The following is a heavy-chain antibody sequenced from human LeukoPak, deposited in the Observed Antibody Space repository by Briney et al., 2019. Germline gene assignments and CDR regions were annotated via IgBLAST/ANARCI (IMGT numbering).Heavy chain of an antibody. CDR1: GYTFTGYY. D-gene: IGHD4-17*01. Sequence: GASVKVSCKASGYTFTGYYMHWVRQAPGQGLEWMGWINPNSGGTNYAQKFQGRVTMTRDTSICTAYMELSRLRSDDTAVYYCAREAYDYGDDSREPNFDYWGQGTLVTVSS. CDR3: AREAYDYGDDSREPNFDY. J-gene: IGHJ4*02. V-gene: IGHV1-2*02. CDR2: INPNSGGT.